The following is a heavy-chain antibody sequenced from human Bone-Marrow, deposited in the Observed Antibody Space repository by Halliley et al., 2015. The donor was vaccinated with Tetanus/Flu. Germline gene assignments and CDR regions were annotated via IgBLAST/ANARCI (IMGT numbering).Heavy chain of an antibody. CDR2: ISVRNGDA. J-gene: IGHJ4*02. D-gene: IGHD2-2*01. V-gene: IGHV1-18*04. CDR3: ARGQGYH. Sequence: QVQLVQSGAEVKKPGASVKVSCKASGYTFTSYGISWVRQAPGQGLQFMGWISVRNGDANYAQKFQGRLTVTADTSTSTAYMELRSLRSDDTAVYYCARGQGYHWGQGTLVTVSS. CDR1: GYTFTSYG.